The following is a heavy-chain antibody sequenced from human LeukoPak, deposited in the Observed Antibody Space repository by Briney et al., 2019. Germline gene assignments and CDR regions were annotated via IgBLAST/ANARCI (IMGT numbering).Heavy chain of an antibody. CDR2: INWNSGSI. V-gene: IGHV3-9*01. D-gene: IGHD2-15*01. CDR1: GFTFDDYA. CDR3: AKDIGYCSGGSYYYYYGMDV. J-gene: IGHJ6*02. Sequence: GGSLRLSCAASGFTFDDYAMHWVRQAPGKGLEWVSGINWNSGSIGYADSVKGRFTISRDNAKNSLYLQMNSLRAEDTALYYCAKDIGYCSGGSYYYYYGMDVWGQGTTVTVSS.